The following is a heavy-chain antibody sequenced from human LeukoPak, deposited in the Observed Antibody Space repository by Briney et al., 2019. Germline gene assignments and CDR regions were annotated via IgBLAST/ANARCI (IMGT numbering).Heavy chain of an antibody. V-gene: IGHV4-34*01. CDR3: ATLGEYYDSSGYYYN. D-gene: IGHD3-22*01. CDR1: GGSFSGYY. Sequence: TSETLSLTCSVYGGSFSGYYWSWIRQPPGKGLEWIGEINHSGSTYYNPSLKSRVTISVDSSKNQFSLKLTSVTAADTAVYYCATLGEYYDSSGYYYNWGQGTLVTVSS. CDR2: INHSGST. J-gene: IGHJ4*02.